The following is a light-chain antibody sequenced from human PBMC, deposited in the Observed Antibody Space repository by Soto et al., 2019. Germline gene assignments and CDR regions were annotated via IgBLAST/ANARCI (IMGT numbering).Light chain of an antibody. CDR1: QSVSSSY. CDR3: QQYGSSPIT. Sequence: EIVLTQSPGTLSLSPGERATLSCRASQSVSSSYLAWYQQKPGQAPRLRIEGASSRATGIPDRFSGSGSGTDFPLTISRLEPEDGAVYYCQQYGSSPITFDQGTRLEMK. V-gene: IGKV3-20*01. CDR2: GAS. J-gene: IGKJ5*01.